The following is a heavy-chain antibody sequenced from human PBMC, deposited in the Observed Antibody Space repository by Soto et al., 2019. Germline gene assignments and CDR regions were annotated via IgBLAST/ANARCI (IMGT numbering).Heavy chain of an antibody. J-gene: IGHJ4*02. CDR1: GGTFSSYA. CDR3: ASHIPPVGYQLLDSDY. CDR2: IIPIFGTA. D-gene: IGHD2-2*01. Sequence: SVKVSCKASGGTFSSYAISWVRQAPGQGLEWMGGIIPIFGTANYAQKFQGRVTITADESTSTAYMELSSLRSEDTAVYYCASHIPPVGYQLLDSDYWGQGTLVTVS. V-gene: IGHV1-69*13.